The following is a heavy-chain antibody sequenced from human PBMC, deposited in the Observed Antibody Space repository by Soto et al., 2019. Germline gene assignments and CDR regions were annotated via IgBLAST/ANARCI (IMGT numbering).Heavy chain of an antibody. J-gene: IGHJ6*02. V-gene: IGHV3-48*02. CDR1: GFTFSTYS. CDR2: MSSRSLTI. D-gene: IGHD6-6*01. Sequence: EVQLVESGGGLVQPGGSLRVSCAASGFTFSTYSMNWVRQAPGKGLEWVSYMSSRSLTIYYTDSVKGRFTIPRDNAKNSLYLQMNSLRDEGTVVYYCASGGSSSDNGMDVWGQGTTVTVSS. CDR3: ASGGSSSDNGMDV.